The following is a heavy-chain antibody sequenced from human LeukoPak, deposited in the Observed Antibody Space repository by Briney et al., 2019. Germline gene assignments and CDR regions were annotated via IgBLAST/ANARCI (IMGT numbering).Heavy chain of an antibody. CDR1: GDSVTSRGYS. CDR3: ARDVLLTSSPDAFDI. J-gene: IGHJ3*02. CDR2: ISYSGDT. V-gene: IGHV4-31*03. D-gene: IGHD2-21*02. Sequence: SQTLSLMCTVSGDSVTSRGYSWTWIRQPPGKGLEWIGYISYSGDTHYNSSLKSRLTISVDASKNQFSLRLTSVTAADTAVYFCARDVLLTSSPDAFDIWGRGTMVLVSA.